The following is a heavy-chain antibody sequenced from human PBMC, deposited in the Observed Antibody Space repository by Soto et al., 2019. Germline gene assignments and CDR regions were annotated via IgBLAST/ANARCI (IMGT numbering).Heavy chain of an antibody. V-gene: IGHV3-21*04. Sequence: GGSLRLSCAASGFTFSSYAMSWVRQAPGKGLEWVSGISDSAYRKYADSVKGRFTISRDNAKRSLYLQMNSLRAEDSALYYCARDAGGVIPSPALDYWGQGTPVTVSS. CDR2: ISDSAYR. D-gene: IGHD2-2*01. J-gene: IGHJ4*02. CDR1: GFTFSSYA. CDR3: ARDAGGVIPSPALDY.